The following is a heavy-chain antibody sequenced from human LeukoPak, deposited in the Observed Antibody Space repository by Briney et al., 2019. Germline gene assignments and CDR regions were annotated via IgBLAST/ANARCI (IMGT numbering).Heavy chain of an antibody. Sequence: SGTSLRLSCAASGFTFTSYGMHWVRQAPGKGLEWVALITYDGYYKYYSDSVKGRFTISSDTSKNTLYLQMNSLRAKDTAVYYCARDLSPVVRASPMGYWGQGTLVTVSS. D-gene: IGHD3-10*01. J-gene: IGHJ4*02. CDR2: ITYDGYYK. CDR1: GFTFTSYG. CDR3: ARDLSPVVRASPMGY. V-gene: IGHV3-30*03.